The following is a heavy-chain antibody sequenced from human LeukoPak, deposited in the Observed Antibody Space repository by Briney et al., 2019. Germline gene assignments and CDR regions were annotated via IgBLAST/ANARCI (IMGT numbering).Heavy chain of an antibody. Sequence: ASVKVSCKASGYTFTDYYMHWLRRAPGQGLEWMGWMHLNSGGTNYAQKFQGRVTMTRDTSISTAYMDLSSLRSDDTAVYYCARHTTIFGVAIIDIWGQGTMVTVSS. CDR1: GYTFTDYY. CDR2: MHLNSGGT. J-gene: IGHJ3*02. CDR3: ARHTTIFGVAIIDI. V-gene: IGHV1-2*02. D-gene: IGHD3-3*01.